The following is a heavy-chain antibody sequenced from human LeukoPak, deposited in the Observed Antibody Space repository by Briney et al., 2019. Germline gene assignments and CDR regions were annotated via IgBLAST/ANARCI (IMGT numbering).Heavy chain of an antibody. CDR2: VYSGSYT. CDR1: GFTVSSNY. Sequence: GGSLRLSCAASGFTVSSNYMSWVRQAPGKGLEWVSVVYSGSYTYYADSVKGRFTTSRDNSKNTLYLQMNSLRAEDTAFYYCAKTGNPATGDYWGQGTLVTVSS. CDR3: AKTGNPATGDY. V-gene: IGHV3-53*01. D-gene: IGHD1-1*01. J-gene: IGHJ4*02.